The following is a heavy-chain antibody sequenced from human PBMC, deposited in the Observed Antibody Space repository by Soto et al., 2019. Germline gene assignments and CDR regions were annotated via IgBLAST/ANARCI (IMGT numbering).Heavy chain of an antibody. D-gene: IGHD1-7*01. CDR2: ISGSGGST. V-gene: IGHV3-23*01. Sequence: GGSLRLSCAASGFTFSSYAMSWVRQAPGKGLEWVSAISGSGGSTYYADSVKGRFTISRDNSKNTLYLQMNSLRAEDMAVYYCAKRGSTGTSTYWYFDLWGRGTLVTVSS. CDR3: AKRGSTGTSTYWYFDL. CDR1: GFTFSSYA. J-gene: IGHJ2*01.